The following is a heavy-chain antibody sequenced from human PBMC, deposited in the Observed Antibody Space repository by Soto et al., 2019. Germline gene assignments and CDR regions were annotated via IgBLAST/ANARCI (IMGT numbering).Heavy chain of an antibody. V-gene: IGHV4-59*08. CDR1: GSPISSYY. J-gene: IGHJ4*01. CDR2: IYYTGTT. CDR3: ERQGKFYQAFDY. D-gene: IGHD2-2*01. Sequence: PSETLSLTCTVPGSPISSYYWSWFLPRPGQGLEWVGYIYYTGTTTYNPSLKSRGTVSVDTSKSHFSLNLRSVTAADTAVYYCERQGKFYQAFDYWGHGNLVTVSS.